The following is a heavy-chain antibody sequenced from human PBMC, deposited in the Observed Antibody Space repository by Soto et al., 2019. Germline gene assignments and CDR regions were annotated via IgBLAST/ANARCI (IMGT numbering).Heavy chain of an antibody. CDR3: AKDQAAGGTISRYFQY. D-gene: IGHD6-13*01. J-gene: IGHJ1*01. CDR2: ISGGGCTT. V-gene: IGHV3-23*01. Sequence: EVQLLESGGGLVQPEGSLRLSCEASGFTFSSYAMSWVRHAPGKGLEWVSGISGGGCTTYYADSVKGRFTISRDNSKSTLYLQVNSLRAEDTAVYYCAKDQAAGGTISRYFQYWGQGSLVTVSS. CDR1: GFTFSSYA.